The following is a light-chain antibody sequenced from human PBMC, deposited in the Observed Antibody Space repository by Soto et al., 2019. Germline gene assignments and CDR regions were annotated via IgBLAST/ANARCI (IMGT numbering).Light chain of an antibody. J-gene: IGKJ4*01. Sequence: EILMTQSPATLSESPGESATLSCRASHRVSSYLAWYQQKPGQAPRLLIYGASTRATGIPARFSGSGSGTVFTLTISSLQSEDFAVYFCQQYNNWPLTFGGGTKVEIK. CDR3: QQYNNWPLT. V-gene: IGKV3-15*01. CDR2: GAS. CDR1: HRVSSY.